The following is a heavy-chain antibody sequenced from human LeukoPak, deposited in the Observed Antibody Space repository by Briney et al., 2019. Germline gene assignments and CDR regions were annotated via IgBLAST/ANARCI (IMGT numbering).Heavy chain of an antibody. D-gene: IGHD6-19*01. CDR1: GFTFSSYA. J-gene: IGHJ6*02. CDR2: ISGSGGST. V-gene: IGHV3-23*01. Sequence: GGSLRLSCAASGFTFSSYAMSWVRQAPGKGLDWVSAISGSGGSTYYADSVKGRFTISRDNSKNTLYLQMNSLRAEDTAVYYCAKVAVAGTRYYYGMDVWGQGTTVTVSS. CDR3: AKVAVAGTRYYYGMDV.